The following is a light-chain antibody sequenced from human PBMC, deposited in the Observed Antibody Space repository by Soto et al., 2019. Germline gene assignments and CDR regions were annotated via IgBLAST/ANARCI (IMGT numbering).Light chain of an antibody. J-gene: IGKJ3*01. CDR1: QSVSSNY. CDR3: QQYGTSPT. V-gene: IGKV3-20*01. Sequence: EIVLTQSPGTLSLSPGERGTLSCRASQSVSSNYLAWYQHKPGQAPRLLIYGASSRATGIPDRLSGSGSGTDFTLTISRLEPEDFAVYYCQQYGTSPTFGRGTKVDIK. CDR2: GAS.